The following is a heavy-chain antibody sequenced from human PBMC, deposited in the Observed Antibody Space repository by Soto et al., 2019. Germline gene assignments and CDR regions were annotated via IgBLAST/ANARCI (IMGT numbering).Heavy chain of an antibody. V-gene: IGHV3-21*06. CDR3: TRAHEVAWFDS. Sequence: GFLRRSCTASGFSFSSYTMNWVRQAPGKGLQWVASITNRGTHTYSADSVKGRFTISRDNDKNSLYLQMNNLRAEDTATYYCTRAHEVAWFDSWGLGTLVTVSS. CDR2: ITNRGTHT. D-gene: IGHD2-15*01. CDR1: GFSFSSYT. J-gene: IGHJ5*01.